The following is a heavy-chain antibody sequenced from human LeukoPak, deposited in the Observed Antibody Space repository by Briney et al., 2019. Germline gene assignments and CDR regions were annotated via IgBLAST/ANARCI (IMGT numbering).Heavy chain of an antibody. CDR3: AKENTIFGVVIILFDY. CDR1: GFTFSSYA. Sequence: GGSLRLSCAASGFTFSSYAMSWVRPAPGKGLEWVSAISGCGGSTSYAASVRGRFTISRDNSKNTLYLQMNSLRAEDTAVYYCAKENTIFGVVIILFDYWGQGTLVTVSS. J-gene: IGHJ4*02. CDR2: ISGCGGST. D-gene: IGHD3-3*01. V-gene: IGHV3-23*01.